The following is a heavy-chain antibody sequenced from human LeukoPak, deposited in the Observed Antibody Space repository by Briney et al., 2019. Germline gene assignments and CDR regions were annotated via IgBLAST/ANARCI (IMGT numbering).Heavy chain of an antibody. V-gene: IGHV1-69*13. CDR3: ARRGRDCSGGSCYQYYFDY. CDR2: IIPIFGTA. J-gene: IGHJ4*02. D-gene: IGHD2-15*01. CDR1: GGTFSSYA. Sequence: SVKVSCKASGGTFSSYAISGVRQAPGQGLEWMGGIIPIFGTANYAQKFQGRVTITADESTSTAYMELSSLRSEDTAVYYCARRGRDCSGGSCYQYYFDYWGQGTLVTVSS.